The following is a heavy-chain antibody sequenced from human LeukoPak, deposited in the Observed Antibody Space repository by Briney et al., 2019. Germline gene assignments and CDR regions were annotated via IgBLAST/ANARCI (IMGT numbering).Heavy chain of an antibody. J-gene: IGHJ5*02. V-gene: IGHV3-66*01. D-gene: IGHD6-13*01. CDR2: IYSGGST. CDR1: GFRFGDFA. Sequence: GGSLRLSCEASGFRFGDFAMSWVRQAPGKGLEWVSVIYSGGSTYYADSVKGRFTISRDNSKNTLYLQMNSLRAEDTAVYYCAREPNLSIAAAGSSFVGSWGQGTLVTVSS. CDR3: AREPNLSIAAAGSSFVGS.